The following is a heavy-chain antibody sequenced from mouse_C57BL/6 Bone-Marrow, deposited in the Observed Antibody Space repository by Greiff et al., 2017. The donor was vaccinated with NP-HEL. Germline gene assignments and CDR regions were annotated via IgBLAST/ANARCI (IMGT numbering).Heavy chain of an antibody. CDR3: TVWLLRFAY. Sequence: VQLQQSGAELVRPGASVKLSCTASGFNIKDDYMHWVKQRPEQGLEWIGWIDPENGDTEYASKFQGKATITADTSSNTAYLQLSSLTSEDTAVYYCTVWLLRFAYWGQVTLVTVSA. CDR2: IDPENGDT. D-gene: IGHD2-3*01. J-gene: IGHJ3*01. V-gene: IGHV14-4*01. CDR1: GFNIKDDY.